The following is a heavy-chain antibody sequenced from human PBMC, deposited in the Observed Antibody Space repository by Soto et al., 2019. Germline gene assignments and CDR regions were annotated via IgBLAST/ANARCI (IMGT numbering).Heavy chain of an antibody. V-gene: IGHV4-39*01. CDR3: ARHLTYCSAGSCYSDFPYYGMDV. CDR1: GGSISSSSYY. D-gene: IGHD2-15*01. J-gene: IGHJ6*02. Sequence: PSETLSLTCTVSGGSISSSSYYLGWIRPPPGKGLEWIGSIFYSGSTYYNPSLKSRVTISVDTSKNQFSLKLSSVTAADTAVYYCARHLTYCSAGSCYSDFPYYGMDVWGQGTTVTVSS. CDR2: IFYSGST.